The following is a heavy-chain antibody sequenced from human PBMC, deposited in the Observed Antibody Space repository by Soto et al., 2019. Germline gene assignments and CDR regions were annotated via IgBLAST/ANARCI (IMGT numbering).Heavy chain of an antibody. V-gene: IGHV3-23*01. D-gene: IGHD3-22*01. Sequence: EVQLLESGGGLVQPGGSLRLSCAASGFTFSSYAMSWVRQAPGKGLEWVSAISGSGGSTYYADSVKGRFTISRDNSKNPLYLKMNSLRAEDTAVYYCAKDRELGAYYYDSSGYSYWGQGTLVTVSS. CDR1: GFTFSSYA. J-gene: IGHJ4*02. CDR3: AKDRELGAYYYDSSGYSY. CDR2: ISGSGGST.